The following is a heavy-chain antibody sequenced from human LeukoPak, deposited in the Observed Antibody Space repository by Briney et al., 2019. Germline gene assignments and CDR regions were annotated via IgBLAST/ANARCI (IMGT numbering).Heavy chain of an antibody. J-gene: IGHJ4*02. Sequence: GRSLRLSCAASGFTFSSYSINWVRQAPGKGLDWVSSISSSSSYIYYADSVKGRFTISRDNAKNSLYLQKNSLRAEDTAVYYGARSMVRGVILFDHWGQGTLVTVYS. D-gene: IGHD3-10*01. V-gene: IGHV3-21*01. CDR2: ISSSSSYI. CDR1: GFTFSSYS. CDR3: ARSMVRGVILFDH.